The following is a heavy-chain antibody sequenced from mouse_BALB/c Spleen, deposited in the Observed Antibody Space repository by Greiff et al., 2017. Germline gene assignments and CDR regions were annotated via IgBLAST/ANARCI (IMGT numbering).Heavy chain of an antibody. Sequence: DVHLVESGGGLVQPGGSRKLSCAASGFTFSSFGMHWVRQAPEKGLEWVAYISSGSSTIYYADTVKGRFTISRDNPKNTLFLQMTSLRSEDTAMYYCASFSMIAAGSMDYWGQGTSVTVSS. CDR3: ASFSMIAAGSMDY. V-gene: IGHV5-17*02. CDR1: GFTFSSFG. J-gene: IGHJ4*01. D-gene: IGHD2-3*01. CDR2: ISSGSSTI.